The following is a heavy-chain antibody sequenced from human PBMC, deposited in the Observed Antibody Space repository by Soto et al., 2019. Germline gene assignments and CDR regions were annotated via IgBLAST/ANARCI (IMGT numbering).Heavy chain of an antibody. Sequence: XGSLRLSCVASGFVFKNSYMNWVRQAPGKGRGWISYISNSGNTIYVADSMRGRFTISRDNAKNSLFLQMNSLRADDTAVYYCERDMDNRDYYDGPEVWGQGTTVTV. CDR3: ERDMDNRDYYDGPEV. D-gene: IGHD2-2*03. J-gene: IGHJ6*02. V-gene: IGHV3-48*03. CDR1: GFVFKNSY. CDR2: ISNSGNTI.